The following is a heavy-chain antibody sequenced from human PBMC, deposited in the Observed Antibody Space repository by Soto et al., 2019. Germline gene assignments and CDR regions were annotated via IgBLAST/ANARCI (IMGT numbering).Heavy chain of an antibody. V-gene: IGHV1-46*01. D-gene: IGHD5-18*01. J-gene: IGHJ4*02. CDR1: GYTFTSYY. Sequence: QVQLVQSGAEVKKPGASVKVSCKASGYTFTSYYMHWVRQAPGQGLEWMGIINPSGGSTTYAQKSXXRXXVTRDTSTSTVYMELSSLRSEDTAVYYCARVGGYSYGGVDYWGQGTLVTVSS. CDR2: INPSGGST. CDR3: ARVGGYSYGGVDY.